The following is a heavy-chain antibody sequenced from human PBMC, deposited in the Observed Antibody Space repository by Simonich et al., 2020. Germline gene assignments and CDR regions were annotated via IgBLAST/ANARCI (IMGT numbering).Heavy chain of an antibody. V-gene: IGHV5-51*01. CDR1: GYSFTRYW. CDR2: IYHGVSDT. Sequence: EVQLVQSGAEVKKPGESLKISCKGSGYSFTRYWIGGVRQMPGKGLEWMGIIYHGVSDTRYSPYFQCQVTISADKSISTAYLQWRSLKASDTAMYYCARQLNDFDIWGQGTMVTVSS. D-gene: IGHD1-1*01. CDR3: ARQLNDFDI. J-gene: IGHJ3*02.